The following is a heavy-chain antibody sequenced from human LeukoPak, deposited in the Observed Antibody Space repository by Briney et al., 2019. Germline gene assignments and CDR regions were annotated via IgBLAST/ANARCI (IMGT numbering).Heavy chain of an antibody. CDR1: GGSFSGYY. CDR2: IKHSGST. CDR3: ARSPRGSGSSTLLGVAFDL. J-gene: IGHJ3*01. Sequence: SETLSLTCAVYGGSFSGYYWSWIRQPPGKGLEWIGEIKHSGSTNYNPSLKSRVTISVDTSKNQFSLKLSSVTAADTAVYYCARSPRGSGSSTLLGVAFDLWGHGTKVTVSS. V-gene: IGHV4-34*01. D-gene: IGHD3-10*01.